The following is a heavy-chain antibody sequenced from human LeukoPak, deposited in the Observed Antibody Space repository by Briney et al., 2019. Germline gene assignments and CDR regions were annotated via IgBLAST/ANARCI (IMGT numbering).Heavy chain of an antibody. V-gene: IGHV4-59*01. CDR3: GSSGTTRNWFDP. CDR1: GASISSYY. J-gene: IGHJ5*02. Sequence: PSETLSLTCTVSGASISSYYWSWIRQPPGKGLEWIGYIYYSGSTNYNPSLKSRVTISVDTSKNQFSLNLSSVTAADTAVYFCGSSGTTRNWFDPWGQGTLVTVSS. D-gene: IGHD1-1*01. CDR2: IYYSGST.